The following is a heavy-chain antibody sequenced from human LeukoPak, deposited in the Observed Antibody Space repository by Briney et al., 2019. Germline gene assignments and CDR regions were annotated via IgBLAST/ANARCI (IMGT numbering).Heavy chain of an antibody. CDR2: MNPNSGNT. Sequence: ASVKVSCKASGYTFTSYDINWVRQATGQGLEWMGWMNPNSGNTGYAQKFQGRVTMTRNTSISTAYMELSSLRSEDTAVYYCARSVTMVRGADYWGQGTLVTVSS. D-gene: IGHD3-10*01. V-gene: IGHV1-8*01. CDR1: GYTFTSYD. CDR3: ARSVTMVRGADY. J-gene: IGHJ4*02.